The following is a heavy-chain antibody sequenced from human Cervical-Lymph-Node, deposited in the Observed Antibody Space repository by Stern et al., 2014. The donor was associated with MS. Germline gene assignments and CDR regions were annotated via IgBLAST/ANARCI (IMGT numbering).Heavy chain of an antibody. CDR2: IYTSGST. CDR3: ARDGDY. CDR1: GGSISSGSYY. Sequence: QVQLVESGPGLVKPSQTLSLTCTVSGGSISSGSYYWSWIRQPAGKGLEWIGRIYTSGSTNYNPSLKSRVTISVDTSKNQSSLKLSSGTAADTAVYYCARDGDYWGQGTLVTVSS. V-gene: IGHV4-61*02. J-gene: IGHJ4*02.